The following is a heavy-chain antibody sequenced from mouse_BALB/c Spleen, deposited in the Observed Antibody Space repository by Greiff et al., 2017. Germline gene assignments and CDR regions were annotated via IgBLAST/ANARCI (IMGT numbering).Heavy chain of an antibody. CDR1: GFTFSSFG. Sequence: EVQGVESGGGLVQPGGSRKLSCAASGFTFSSFGMHWVRQAPEKGLEWVAYISSGSSTIYYADTVKGRFTISRDNPKNTLFLQMTSLRSEDTAMYYCARNYRYDLTWFAYWGQGTLVTVSA. D-gene: IGHD2-14*01. CDR3: ARNYRYDLTWFAY. J-gene: IGHJ3*01. CDR2: ISSGSSTI. V-gene: IGHV5-17*02.